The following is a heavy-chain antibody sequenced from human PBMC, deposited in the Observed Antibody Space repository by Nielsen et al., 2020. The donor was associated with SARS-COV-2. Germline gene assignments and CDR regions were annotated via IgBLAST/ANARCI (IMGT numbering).Heavy chain of an antibody. J-gene: IGHJ4*02. D-gene: IGHD6-13*01. Sequence: GESLKISCAASGFIFTSHAMHWVRQAPGKGLEWVAVVSYDGRNQYYADSVRGRFTISRDNSKNSLYLQMNSLRAEDTAVYYCARHGSSSWYFDYWGQGTLVTVSS. V-gene: IGHV3-30*03. CDR3: ARHGSSSWYFDY. CDR2: VSYDGRNQ. CDR1: GFIFTSHA.